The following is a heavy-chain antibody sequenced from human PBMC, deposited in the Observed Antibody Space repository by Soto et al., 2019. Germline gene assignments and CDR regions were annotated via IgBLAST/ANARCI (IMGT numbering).Heavy chain of an antibody. CDR1: GGSISSYY. V-gene: IGHV4-59*06. J-gene: IGHJ5*02. CDR2: IYDSGST. Sequence: SETLSLTCTVSGGSISSYYWSWIRQPPGKGLEWIGYIYDSGSTYYTPSLKSRVTISVDTSKNQFSLKLSSVTAADTAVYYCASIYDSSGYYYGNNWFDPWGQGTLVTVSS. D-gene: IGHD3-22*01. CDR3: ASIYDSSGYYYGNNWFDP.